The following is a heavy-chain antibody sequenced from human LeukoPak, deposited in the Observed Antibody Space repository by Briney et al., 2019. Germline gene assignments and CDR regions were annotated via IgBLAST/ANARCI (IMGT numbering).Heavy chain of an antibody. Sequence: SETLPLTCTVSGGSINGYYWSWIRQPAGKGLEWIGRIYNSESINYNPSLKSRVTMSIDTSKNQFSLKLNSVTAADTAVYYCARDRSSSYTRDWFDPWGQGALVTVSS. V-gene: IGHV4-4*07. CDR1: GGSINGYY. J-gene: IGHJ5*02. CDR3: ARDRSSSYTRDWFDP. D-gene: IGHD6-13*01. CDR2: IYNSESI.